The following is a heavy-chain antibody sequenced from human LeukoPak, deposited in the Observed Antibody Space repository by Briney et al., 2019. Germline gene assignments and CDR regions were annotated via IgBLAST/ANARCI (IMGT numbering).Heavy chain of an antibody. CDR1: GFTFSSYS. Sequence: TGGSRRLSCAASGFTFSSYSMNWVRQAPGKGLEWVSSISSSSSYIYYADSVKGRFTISRDNAKNSLYLQMNSLRAEDTAVYYCARRYCSSTNCYAFEYWGQGTLVTVSS. CDR2: ISSSSSYI. V-gene: IGHV3-21*01. CDR3: ARRYCSSTNCYAFEY. J-gene: IGHJ4*02. D-gene: IGHD2-2*01.